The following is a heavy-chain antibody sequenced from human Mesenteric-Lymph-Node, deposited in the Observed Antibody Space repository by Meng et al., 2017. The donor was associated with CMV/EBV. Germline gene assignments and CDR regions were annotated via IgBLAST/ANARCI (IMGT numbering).Heavy chain of an antibody. D-gene: IGHD3-9*01. CDR3: ARAVGYHDTLTGYYTPYGDY. CDR2: IISDGSTT. CDR1: GFTFNSFW. J-gene: IGHJ4*02. Sequence: GGSLRLSCAASGFTFNSFWMHWVRQAPGKGLVWVSRIISDGSTTTYADSVKGRFTISRDNSKNTLYLQMNSLRAEDTAVYYCARAVGYHDTLTGYYTPYGDYWGQGTLVTVSS. V-gene: IGHV3-74*01.